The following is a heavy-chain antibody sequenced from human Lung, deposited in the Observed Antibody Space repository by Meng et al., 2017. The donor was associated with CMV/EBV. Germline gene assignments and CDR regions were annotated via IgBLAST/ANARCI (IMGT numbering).Heavy chain of an antibody. V-gene: IGHV3-7*01. D-gene: IGHD4-17*01. J-gene: IGHJ4*02. CDR1: GFTFSSYW. CDR2: IKQDGSEK. Sequence: GEXXRISCAASGFTFSSYWMSWVRQAPGKGLEWVANIKQDGSEKYYVDSVKGRFTMSRDKAKISLYMQMNRMRPEDTAVYYWAIDQYGDYAVRNYYGDYWXQGTXVTVSS. CDR3: AIDQYGDYAVRNYYGDY.